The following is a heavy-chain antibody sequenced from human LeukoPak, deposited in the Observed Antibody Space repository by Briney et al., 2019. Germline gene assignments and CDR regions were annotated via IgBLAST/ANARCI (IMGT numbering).Heavy chain of an antibody. CDR2: IKSKTDGGTT. Sequence: PGGSLRLSCAASGFTFSNAWMSWVRQAPGKGLEWVVRIKSKTDGGTTDYAAPVKGRFTISRDDSKNTLYLQMNSLKTEDTAVYYCTTAPEVIWAAGRWFDPWGQGTLVTVSS. CDR1: GFTFSNAW. V-gene: IGHV3-15*01. D-gene: IGHD3-10*01. CDR3: TTAPEVIWAAGRWFDP. J-gene: IGHJ5*02.